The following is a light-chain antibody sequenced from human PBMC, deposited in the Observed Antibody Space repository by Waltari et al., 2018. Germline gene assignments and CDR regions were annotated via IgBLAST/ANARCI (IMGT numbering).Light chain of an antibody. CDR1: SSDVGGDDS. CDR2: DVN. V-gene: IGLV2-14*03. CDR3: SSQSTRNGVI. J-gene: IGLJ2*01. Sequence: QSALTQPASVSGSPGQSITISCTGSSSDVGGDDSVSWYEDHPGHAPKVIIYDVNKRPSGVSDRFSGSQSGNTASLTISGLQAEDEATFYCSSQSTRNGVIFGGGTKVTVL.